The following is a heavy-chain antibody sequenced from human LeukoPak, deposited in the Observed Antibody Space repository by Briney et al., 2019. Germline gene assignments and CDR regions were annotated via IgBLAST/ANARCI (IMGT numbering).Heavy chain of an antibody. V-gene: IGHV4-39*01. Sequence: SETLSLTCTVSGDSIRSSSNYYWGWIRQPPGKGLEWIGSVYYSGNTYYNPSLKTRVTISADTSKNQFSLKLSPVTAADTAVYYCARNKYTSGWSTFDYWGQGTLLTVSS. CDR3: ARNKYTSGWSTFDY. J-gene: IGHJ4*02. CDR1: GDSIRSSSNYY. CDR2: VYYSGNT. D-gene: IGHD6-19*01.